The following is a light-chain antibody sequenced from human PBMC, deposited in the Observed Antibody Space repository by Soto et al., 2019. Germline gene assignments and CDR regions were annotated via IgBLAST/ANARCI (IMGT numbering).Light chain of an antibody. CDR3: SSYRSGSVVL. V-gene: IGLV2-8*01. CDR1: KNDIGVYDF. CDR2: EVV. J-gene: IGLJ3*02. Sequence: QSALTQPPSASGSPGQSVTISCTGTKNDIGVYDFVSWYQHHPGKAPRLIIYEVVQRPSGVPDRFSGSKPGNTASLAVSGLQAADEADYYCSSYRSGSVVLFGGGTKVTVL.